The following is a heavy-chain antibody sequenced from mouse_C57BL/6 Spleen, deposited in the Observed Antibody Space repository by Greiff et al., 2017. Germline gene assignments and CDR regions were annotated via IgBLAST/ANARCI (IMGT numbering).Heavy chain of an antibody. V-gene: IGHV1-64*01. CDR1: GYTFTSYW. J-gene: IGHJ1*03. D-gene: IGHD1-1*01. Sequence: VKLQQPGAELVKPGASVKLSCKASGYTFTSYWMHWVKQRPGQGLEWIGMIHPNSGSTNYNEKFKSKATLTVDKSSSTAYMQLSSLTSEDSAVYYCARDYYGSSDVWGTGTTVTVSS. CDR3: ARDYYGSSDV. CDR2: IHPNSGST.